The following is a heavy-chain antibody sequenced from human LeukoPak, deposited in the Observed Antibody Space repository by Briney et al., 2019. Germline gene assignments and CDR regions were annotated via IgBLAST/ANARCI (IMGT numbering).Heavy chain of an antibody. Sequence: GGYLRLSCAASGFTFSSYSMNWVRQAPGKGLEWVSSISSSSSYIYYADSVKGRFTISRDNAKNSLYLQMNSLRAEDTAVYYCASSFWSGYLYFDYWGQGTLVTVSS. V-gene: IGHV3-21*01. J-gene: IGHJ4*02. CDR1: GFTFSSYS. D-gene: IGHD3-3*01. CDR3: ASSFWSGYLYFDY. CDR2: ISSSSSYI.